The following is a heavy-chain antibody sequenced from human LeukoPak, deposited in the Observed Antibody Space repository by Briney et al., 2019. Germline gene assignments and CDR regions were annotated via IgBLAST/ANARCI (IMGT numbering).Heavy chain of an antibody. Sequence: SETLSLTCTVSGGSISSYYWSWIRQPPGKGLEWIGYIYYSGSTNYNPSLKSRVTMSVDTSKNQFSLRLRSVTAADTAVYYCARQIASAGTAGFDFWGQGALVTVSS. CDR2: IYYSGST. V-gene: IGHV4-59*12. D-gene: IGHD6-13*01. CDR1: GGSISSYY. J-gene: IGHJ4*02. CDR3: ARQIASAGTAGFDF.